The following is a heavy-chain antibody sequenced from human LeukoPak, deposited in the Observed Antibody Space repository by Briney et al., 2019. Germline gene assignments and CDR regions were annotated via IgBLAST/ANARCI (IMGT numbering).Heavy chain of an antibody. V-gene: IGHV1-2*02. CDR3: ARGQQWLEAFDY. CDR2: INPNSGFA. CDR1: GGTFSSYA. Sequence: ASVKVSCKASGGTFSSYAISWVRQAPGQGLQWMGWINPNSGFAHYPQSFQGRLTMTRDTSISTVYMELSRLRSDDTAVYYCARGQQWLEAFDYWGLGTLVTVSS. J-gene: IGHJ4*02. D-gene: IGHD6-19*01.